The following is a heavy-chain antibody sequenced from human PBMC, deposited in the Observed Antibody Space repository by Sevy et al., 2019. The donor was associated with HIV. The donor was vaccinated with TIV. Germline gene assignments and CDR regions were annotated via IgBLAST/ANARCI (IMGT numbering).Heavy chain of an antibody. CDR2: IKQDGSEK. CDR1: GFTFSSYW. V-gene: IGHV3-7*01. J-gene: IGHJ4*02. CDR3: ARDQGYGDYLFDY. D-gene: IGHD4-17*01. Sequence: GGSLRLSCAASGFTFSSYWMSWVHQAPGKGLEWVANIKQDGSEKYYVDSVKGRFTISRDNAKNSLYLQMNSLRAEDTAVYYCARDQGYGDYLFDYWGQGTLVTVSS.